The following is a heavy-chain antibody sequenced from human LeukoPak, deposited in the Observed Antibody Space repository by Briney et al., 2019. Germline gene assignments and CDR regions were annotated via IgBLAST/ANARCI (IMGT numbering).Heavy chain of an antibody. CDR2: ISSSSSTI. D-gene: IGHD6-19*01. CDR3: ARDASSGWYHDYFQH. V-gene: IGHV3-48*01. Sequence: PGGSLSLSCAASGFTFNSYSMNWVRQAPGKGLEWVSYISSSSSTIYYADSVKGRFTISRDNAKNSLYLQMNSLRAEDTAVYYCARDASSGWYHDYFQHWGQGTLVTVSS. J-gene: IGHJ1*01. CDR1: GFTFNSYS.